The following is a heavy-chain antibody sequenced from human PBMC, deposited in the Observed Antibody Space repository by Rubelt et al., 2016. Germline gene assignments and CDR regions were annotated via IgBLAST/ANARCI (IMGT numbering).Heavy chain of an antibody. J-gene: IGHJ5*02. D-gene: IGHD1-26*01. CDR3: ARAKVGATLKGWFDP. V-gene: IGHV3-30*04. CDR2: ISYDGSNK. Sequence: QVQLVESGGGVVQPGRSLRLSCAASGFTFSSYAMHWVRQAPGKGLEWVAVISYDGSNKYYADSWKGRFTISRDNSKNTLYLQMNSLRAEDTAVYYCARAKVGATLKGWFDPWGQGTLVTVSS. CDR1: GFTFSSYA.